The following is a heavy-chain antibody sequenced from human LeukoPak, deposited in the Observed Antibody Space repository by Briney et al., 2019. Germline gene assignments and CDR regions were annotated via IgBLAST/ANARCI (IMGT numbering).Heavy chain of an antibody. J-gene: IGHJ3*02. CDR1: GGSISSGSYY. V-gene: IGHV4-61*02. Sequence: SQTLSLTCTVSGGSISSGSYYWSWIRQPAGKGLEWIGRIYTSGSTNYNPSLKSRVTISVDTSKNQFSLKLSSVTAADTAVYYCARDASSSEAFDIWGQGTMVTVSS. CDR3: ARDASSSEAFDI. D-gene: IGHD3-10*01. CDR2: IYTSGST.